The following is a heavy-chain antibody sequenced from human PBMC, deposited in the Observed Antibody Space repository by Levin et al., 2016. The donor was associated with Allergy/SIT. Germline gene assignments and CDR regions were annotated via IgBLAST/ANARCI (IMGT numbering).Heavy chain of an antibody. D-gene: IGHD5-18*01. CDR3: AKDGGPTYGYGLLHY. J-gene: IGHJ4*02. CDR2: ISYDGSNE. Sequence: GESLKISCAASGFTFNSYGMHWVRQAPNKGLEWVATISYDGSNEYYADSVKGRLTISRDNPKKTLFLQMNSLRPEDTAVYFCAKDGGPTYGYGLLHYWGQGTLVTVSS. V-gene: IGHV3-30*18. CDR1: GFTFNSYG.